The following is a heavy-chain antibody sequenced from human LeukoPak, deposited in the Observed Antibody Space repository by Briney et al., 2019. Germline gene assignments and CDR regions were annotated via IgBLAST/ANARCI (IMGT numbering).Heavy chain of an antibody. D-gene: IGHD6-13*01. Sequence: GGSLRLSCAASGFTFSSYWMHWVRQAPGKGLVWVSRIHSDGSGTTYADSVKGRFTISRDNAKNTLYPQMTGLRDEDTAVYYCARGRSSSSWSDYWGQGTLVTVSS. V-gene: IGHV3-74*01. CDR2: IHSDGSGT. J-gene: IGHJ4*02. CDR1: GFTFSSYW. CDR3: ARGRSSSSWSDY.